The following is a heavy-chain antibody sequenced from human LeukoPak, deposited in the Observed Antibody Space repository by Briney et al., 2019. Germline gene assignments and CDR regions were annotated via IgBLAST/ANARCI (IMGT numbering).Heavy chain of an antibody. D-gene: IGHD3-3*01. J-gene: IGHJ4*02. V-gene: IGHV3-30-3*01. CDR3: ARDPGTIFDVLNYHFDY. CDR1: RFMFSTYS. Sequence: GGSLRLSCAASRFMFSTYSMNWVRQTPGKGLEWVAILSSDGVNKRYADSVQGRFTISRDNFKNTLYLQMNSLTAEDTAIYYCARDPGTIFDVLNYHFDYWGQGTLVTVSS. CDR2: LSSDGVNK.